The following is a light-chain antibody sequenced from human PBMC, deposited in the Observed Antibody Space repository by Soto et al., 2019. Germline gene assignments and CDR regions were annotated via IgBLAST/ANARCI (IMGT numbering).Light chain of an antibody. CDR2: RNN. J-gene: IGLJ1*01. Sequence: QSVLTQPPSASGTPGQRVTISCSGSSSNIGSNYVYWYQQVPGTAPKLLIYRNNQRPSVVPDRFSDSKSGTSASLAISGLRSEDEADYYCAAWDNSLTGYVFGTGTKLTVL. V-gene: IGLV1-47*01. CDR3: AAWDNSLTGYV. CDR1: SSNIGSNY.